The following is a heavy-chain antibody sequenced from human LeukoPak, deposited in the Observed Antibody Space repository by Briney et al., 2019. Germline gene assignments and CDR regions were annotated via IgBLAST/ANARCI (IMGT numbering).Heavy chain of an antibody. CDR2: IYTSGST. Sequence: PSETLSLTCTVSGGSISSYYWSWIRQPAGKGLEWIGRIYTSGSTNYNPSLKSRVTMSVDTSKNQFSLKLSSVTAADTAVYYCARDLAYYYDSSGYYGSWFDPWGQGTLVTVSS. CDR1: GGSISSYY. J-gene: IGHJ5*02. D-gene: IGHD3-22*01. V-gene: IGHV4-4*07. CDR3: ARDLAYYYDSSGYYGSWFDP.